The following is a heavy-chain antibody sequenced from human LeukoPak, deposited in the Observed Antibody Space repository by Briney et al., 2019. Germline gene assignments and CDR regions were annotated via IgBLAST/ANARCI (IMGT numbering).Heavy chain of an antibody. CDR1: GYNFVGYY. V-gene: IGHV1-2*02. Sequence: ASVKVSCKASGYNFVGYYLHWVRQAPGQGLEWIAWIDPYTGNTHYAQKFQGRITVTRDTSLSTTYMEPNWLTSDDTALYYCAREYSASEHWGQGTLVTVSS. J-gene: IGHJ1*01. D-gene: IGHD5-12*01. CDR2: IDPYTGNT. CDR3: AREYSASEH.